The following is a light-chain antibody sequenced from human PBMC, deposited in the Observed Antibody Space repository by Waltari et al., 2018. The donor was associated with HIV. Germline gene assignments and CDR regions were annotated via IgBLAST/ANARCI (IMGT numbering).Light chain of an antibody. V-gene: IGLV1-47*01. J-gene: IGLJ2*01. CDR2: RNN. Sequence: QSVLTQPPSASGTPGQRVTIPCSGSRSNIGSNFVYWYQQLPGMAPKLPIYRNNQRPSGVPDRFSGSKSGTSASLAISGLRSEDGADYYCAVWDDSLTGHVVFGGGTKLTVL. CDR1: RSNIGSNF. CDR3: AVWDDSLTGHVV.